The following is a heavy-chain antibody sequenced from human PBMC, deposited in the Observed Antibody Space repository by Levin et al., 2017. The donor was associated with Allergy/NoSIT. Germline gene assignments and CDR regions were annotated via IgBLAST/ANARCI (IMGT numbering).Heavy chain of an antibody. CDR3: AREHGSGSYWSFYWYFDL. V-gene: IGHV3-7*01. J-gene: IGHJ2*01. Sequence: GGSLRLSCAASGFTFSSYWMSWVRQAPGKGLEWVANIKQDGSEKYYVDSVKGRFTISRDNAKNSLYLQMNSLRAEDTAVYYCAREHGSGSYWSFYWYFDLWGRGTLVTVSS. D-gene: IGHD3-10*01. CDR2: IKQDGSEK. CDR1: GFTFSSYW.